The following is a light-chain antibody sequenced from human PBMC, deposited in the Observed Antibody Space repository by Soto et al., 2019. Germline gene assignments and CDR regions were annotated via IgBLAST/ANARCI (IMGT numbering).Light chain of an antibody. CDR3: QPNGRSPT. J-gene: IGKJ3*01. Sequence: EIVLSQSPDALSLSPGERVSLSCRASRPVVRQYIAWYHQRSGQAPRLLLHDAVTRATGIPDRFSCSGSGSGTDFTLFISRLEPEDCGVYYCQPNGRSPTFGPGTKVEVK. V-gene: IGKV3-20*01. CDR2: DAV. CDR1: RPVVRQY.